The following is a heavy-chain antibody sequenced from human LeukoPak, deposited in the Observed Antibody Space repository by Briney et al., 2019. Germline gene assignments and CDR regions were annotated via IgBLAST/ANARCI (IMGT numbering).Heavy chain of an antibody. V-gene: IGHV4-39*01. CDR2: IYYSGST. J-gene: IGHJ4*02. CDR1: GGSISTTSYY. D-gene: IGHD6-13*01. CDR3: ARQSSWYSELYFDY. Sequence: PSETLSLTCTASGGSISTTSYYWGWIRQPPGKGLECIGNIYYSGSTYYNPSLKSRVTISVDTSKNQFSLKLSSVTAADTAVYYCARQSSWYSELYFDYWGQGTLVTVSS.